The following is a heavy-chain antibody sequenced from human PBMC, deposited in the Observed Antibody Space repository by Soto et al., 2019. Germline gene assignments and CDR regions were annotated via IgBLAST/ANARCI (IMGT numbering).Heavy chain of an antibody. V-gene: IGHV4-39*01. J-gene: IGHJ5*02. Sequence: SETLSLTCTVSCGSISSSSYNWGWIRQPPGKGLEWIGSIYYSGSTYYNPSLKSRVTISVDTSKNQFSLKLSSVTAADTAVYYCARMYYDFWSGYYNWFDPWGQGTLVTVSS. D-gene: IGHD3-3*01. CDR1: CGSISSSSYN. CDR3: ARMYYDFWSGYYNWFDP. CDR2: IYYSGST.